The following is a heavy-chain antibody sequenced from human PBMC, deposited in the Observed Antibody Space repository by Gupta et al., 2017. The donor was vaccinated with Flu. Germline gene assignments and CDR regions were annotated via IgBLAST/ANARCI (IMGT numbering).Heavy chain of an antibody. CDR3: VREGKGVGPGRYSEYYDGRDV. CDR1: GGSIRGGTYS. V-gene: IGHV4-61*02. D-gene: IGHD3-10*01. Sequence: QVPLQESGPAVVTSSATLSLPCTVSGGSIRGGTYSWTWIRRPAGQGLEWLGRLHKCGDIQDNASMKSRITISVESYKKKVARNWRSVAGGDTATYYCVREGKGVGPGRYSEYYDGRDVWGQGTMVTVAS. CDR2: LHKCGDI. J-gene: IGHJ6*01.